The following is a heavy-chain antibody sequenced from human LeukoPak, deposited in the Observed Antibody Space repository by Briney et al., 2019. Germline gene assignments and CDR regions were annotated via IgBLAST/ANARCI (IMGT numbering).Heavy chain of an antibody. D-gene: IGHD5-18*01. CDR2: IYSGGST. V-gene: IGHV3-66*04. Sequence: PGGSLRLSCAASGFTVSSNYMSWVRQAPGKGLEWVSVIYSGGSTYYADSVKGRFTISRDNSKNTLYLQMNSLRAEDTAVYYCARPFWIQLWSGLDYWGQGTLVTVSS. J-gene: IGHJ4*02. CDR3: ARPFWIQLWSGLDY. CDR1: GFTVSSNY.